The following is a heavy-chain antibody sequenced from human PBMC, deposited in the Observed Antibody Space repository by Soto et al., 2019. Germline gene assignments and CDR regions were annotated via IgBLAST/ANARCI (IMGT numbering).Heavy chain of an antibody. D-gene: IGHD6-19*01. V-gene: IGHV3-23*01. CDR1: GFTFGSSD. CDR2: INDNSAVI. Sequence: AGGSLRLSCAASGFTFGSSDMSWVRQAPGKGLEWVSVINDNSAVIHYADSVKGRFSISRDNSKNTLYLQMNSLRAEDTAVYFCGKAVATRVYDYWGQGTLVTVSS. J-gene: IGHJ4*02. CDR3: GKAVATRVYDY.